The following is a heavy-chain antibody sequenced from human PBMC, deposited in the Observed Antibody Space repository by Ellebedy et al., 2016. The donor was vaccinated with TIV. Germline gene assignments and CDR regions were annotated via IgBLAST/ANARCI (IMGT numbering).Heavy chain of an antibody. D-gene: IGHD4/OR15-4a*01. Sequence: ASVQVSCKASGYTFTANYIHCVRHAPGHGLEWMGLINPDSGSTKFAQRFQGRVTMTRDTSVNTAYMELSRLQSDDTAMYYCARVLRATSGMDVWGQGTTVTVS. CDR2: INPDSGST. V-gene: IGHV1-2*02. CDR1: GYTFTANY. CDR3: ARVLRATSGMDV. J-gene: IGHJ6*02.